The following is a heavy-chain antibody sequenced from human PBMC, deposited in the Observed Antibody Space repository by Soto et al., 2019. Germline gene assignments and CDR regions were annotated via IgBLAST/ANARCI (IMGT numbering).Heavy chain of an antibody. V-gene: IGHV3-15*01. CDR1: GFTFSNAW. D-gene: IGHD3-22*01. CDR2: IKSKTDGGTT. J-gene: IGHJ3*02. CDR3: TTDTGEQTYYYYSSGLSFGGAFDI. Sequence: EVQLVESGGGLVKPGGSLRLSCAATGFTFSNAWMSSVRQAPGKGLEWVGRIKSKTDGGTTDYAAPVKGRFTISRADSKNTLYLQMDRLKTEDTAVYYCTTDTGEQTYYYYSSGLSFGGAFDIWGQGTIVTVSS.